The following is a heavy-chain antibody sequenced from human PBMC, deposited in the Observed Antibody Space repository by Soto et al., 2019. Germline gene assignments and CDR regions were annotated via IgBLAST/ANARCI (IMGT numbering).Heavy chain of an antibody. Sequence: SETLSLTCTVSGGSISSGGYYWSWIRQHPGKGLEWIGYIYYSGSTYYNPSLKSRVTISVDTSKNQFSLKLSSVTAADTAGYYCARDGTTGTTFAFDIWGQGTMVTVSS. D-gene: IGHD1-1*01. CDR2: IYYSGST. CDR1: GGSISSGGYY. CDR3: ARDGTTGTTFAFDI. J-gene: IGHJ3*02. V-gene: IGHV4-31*03.